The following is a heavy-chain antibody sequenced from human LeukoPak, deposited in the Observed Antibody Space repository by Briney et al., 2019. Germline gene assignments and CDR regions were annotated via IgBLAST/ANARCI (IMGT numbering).Heavy chain of an antibody. Sequence: SETLSLTCTVSGGSISNYYWRWLRQPPGKGLEWIGHIYYCGSTNYNPSLQSRVTISVDTSKNQFALKLSSVTAADTAVYYCARGGRITMFGVVIMRGAFDIWGQGTMVTVSS. V-gene: IGHV4-59*12. CDR1: GGSISNYY. D-gene: IGHD3-3*01. CDR2: IYYCGST. J-gene: IGHJ3*02. CDR3: ARGGRITMFGVVIMRGAFDI.